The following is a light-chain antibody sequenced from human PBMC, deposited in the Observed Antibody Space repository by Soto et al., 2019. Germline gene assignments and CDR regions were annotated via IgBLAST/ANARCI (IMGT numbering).Light chain of an antibody. CDR1: HDISTY. V-gene: IGKV1-9*01. J-gene: IGKJ5*01. CDR2: EAS. Sequence: DIHFTQSPSLLSASVGDRVTITCRASHDISTYLAWYQQKPGKAPKLMIYEASTLQSGVPSRFSGSGSGTEFTLTISGLLPEDFATYHCQQLNTLPFTFGQGTRLEI. CDR3: QQLNTLPFT.